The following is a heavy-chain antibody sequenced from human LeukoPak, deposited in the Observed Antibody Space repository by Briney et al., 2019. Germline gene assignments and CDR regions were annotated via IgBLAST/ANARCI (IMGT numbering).Heavy chain of an antibody. V-gene: IGHV3-48*01. CDR2: ISSGSSTI. Sequence: GGSLRLSCAASGFTFSSYSMNWVRQAPGKGLEWVSYISSGSSTIYYADSVKGRFTISRDNAKNSLYLQMHSLRAEDTAVYFCARSTIVPAATPFDCWGQGTLVAVSS. J-gene: IGHJ4*02. CDR1: GFTFSSYS. CDR3: ARSTIVPAATPFDC. D-gene: IGHD2-2*01.